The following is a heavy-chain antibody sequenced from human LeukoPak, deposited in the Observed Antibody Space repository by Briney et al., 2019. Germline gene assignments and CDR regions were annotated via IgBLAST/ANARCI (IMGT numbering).Heavy chain of an antibody. D-gene: IGHD3-22*01. CDR2: ITPILGIA. V-gene: IGHV1-69*04. J-gene: IGHJ4*02. CDR3: AVTQYYYDSSGYYSFPY. CDR1: GGTFSSYA. Sequence: SVKVSCKASGGTFSSYAISWVRQAPGQGLEWMGRITPILGIANYAQKFQGRVTITADKSTSTAYMELSSLRSEDTAVYYCAVTQYYYDSSGYYSFPYWGQGTLVTVSS.